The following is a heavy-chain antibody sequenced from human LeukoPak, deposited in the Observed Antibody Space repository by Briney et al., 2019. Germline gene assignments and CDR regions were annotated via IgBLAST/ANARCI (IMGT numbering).Heavy chain of an antibody. D-gene: IGHD3-3*01. CDR3: AREGSGSHFDY. V-gene: IGHV3-21*01. CDR2: ISHGGDYV. Sequence: PGGSLRLSCAASDFTFNRFSLNWVRQAPGKGLEWVSSISHGGDYVYYSDSVKGRFTISRDNAKNSLYLQMHSLRAEDTAVYYCAREGSGSHFDYWGQGTLVTVSS. CDR1: DFTFNRFS. J-gene: IGHJ4*02.